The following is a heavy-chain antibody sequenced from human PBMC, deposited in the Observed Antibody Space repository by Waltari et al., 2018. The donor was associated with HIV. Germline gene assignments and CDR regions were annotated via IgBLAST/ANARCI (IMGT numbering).Heavy chain of an antibody. D-gene: IGHD2-2*01. Sequence: QVQLVESGGGVVQPGKSLRLSCAAPGFTFSRSSITWLRQAPGKGLEWVAVIWHDANNQYYADSVQGRFTISRDNSKNTLYLQMNSLRAEDTALYYCARDSPAFSRGTEELDYWGQGTLVTVSS. V-gene: IGHV3-33*01. CDR2: IWHDANNQ. CDR3: ARDSPAFSRGTEELDY. CDR1: GFTFSRSS. J-gene: IGHJ4*02.